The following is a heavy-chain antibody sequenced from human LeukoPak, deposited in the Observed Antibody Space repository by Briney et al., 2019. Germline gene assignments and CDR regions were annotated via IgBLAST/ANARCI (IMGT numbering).Heavy chain of an antibody. V-gene: IGHV4-38-2*02. Sequence: SETLSLTCTVSGYSISSGNYWGWIRQPPGKGLEWIGNIYHSGTTYYNPSLKSRVTISVDTSKNQFSLKLSSVTAADTAVYYCARNRAYCSSTSCYYDDYWGQGTLVTVSS. CDR3: ARNRAYCSSTSCYYDDY. CDR2: IYHSGTT. J-gene: IGHJ4*02. CDR1: GYSISSGNY. D-gene: IGHD2-2*01.